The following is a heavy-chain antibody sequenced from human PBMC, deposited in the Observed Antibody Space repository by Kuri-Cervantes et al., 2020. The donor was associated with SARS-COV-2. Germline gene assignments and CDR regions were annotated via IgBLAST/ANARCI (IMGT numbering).Heavy chain of an antibody. V-gene: IGHV4-34*01. Sequence: ESLKISCAVYGGSFSGYYWSWIRQPPGKGLEWIGEINHSGSTNYNPPLKSRVTISVDTSKNQFSLKLSSVTAADTAVYYCARAPHCTSCYSNWFDPWGQGTLVTVSS. CDR3: ARAPHCTSCYSNWFDP. CDR2: INHSGST. J-gene: IGHJ5*02. D-gene: IGHD2-2*01. CDR1: GGSFSGYY.